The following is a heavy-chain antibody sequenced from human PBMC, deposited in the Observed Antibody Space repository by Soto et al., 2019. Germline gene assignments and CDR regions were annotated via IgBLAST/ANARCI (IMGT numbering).Heavy chain of an antibody. CDR2: IYYSGST. V-gene: IGHV4-31*03. Sequence: SETLSLTRTVSCGSISSGGYYWGWDRQHPGEGPGGIGYIYYSGSTYYNPSLKSRVTISVDTSKNQFSLKLSSVTAADTAAYYCARGEAKYDFWSGSISYYYMDVWGKGTTVTVSS. J-gene: IGHJ6*03. CDR1: CGSISSGGYY. D-gene: IGHD3-3*01. CDR3: ARGEAKYDFWSGSISYYYMDV.